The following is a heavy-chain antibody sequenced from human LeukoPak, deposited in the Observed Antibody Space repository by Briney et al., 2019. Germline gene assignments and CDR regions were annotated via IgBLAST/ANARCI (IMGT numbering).Heavy chain of an antibody. V-gene: IGHV3-23*01. D-gene: IGHD6-19*01. J-gene: IGHJ4*02. CDR1: GFTFSSYA. CDR2: ISGSGGST. Sequence: GGSLRLSCAASGFTFSSYAMSWVRQAPGKGLEWVSAISGSGGSTYYADSGNGRFTISRDNSKNTLYPQMNSLRAEDTAVYYCAKGFSGWYYSFDYWGQGTLVTVSS. CDR3: AKGFSGWYYSFDY.